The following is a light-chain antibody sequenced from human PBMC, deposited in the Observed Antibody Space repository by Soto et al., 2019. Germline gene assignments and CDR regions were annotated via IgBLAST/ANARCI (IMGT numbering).Light chain of an antibody. CDR1: RGVNTY. Sequence: LTQSPGILSLSLGDRATLSCRASRGVNTYLAWYQQKPGQAPKLLIFAASNLDSGVPSRFSGSGSGTEFTLTISSLQPEDFATYFCQQLNSYPRTFGGGTKVDIK. CDR2: AAS. J-gene: IGKJ4*01. CDR3: QQLNSYPRT. V-gene: IGKV1-9*01.